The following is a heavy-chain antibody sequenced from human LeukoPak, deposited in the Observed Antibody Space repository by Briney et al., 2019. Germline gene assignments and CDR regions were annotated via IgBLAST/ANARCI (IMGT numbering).Heavy chain of an antibody. J-gene: IGHJ4*02. V-gene: IGHV5-51*01. CDR1: GYRFTTYW. CDR3: ARHSAYGSEWLAIDF. D-gene: IGHD6-19*01. CDR2: IYPDDSDT. Sequence: GEPLKISCKGSGYRFTTYWIGWVRQMPGKGLEWMGIIYPDDSDTRYSPSFQGQVTISADKSISTAYLQWSSLKASDTAMYYCARHSAYGSEWLAIDFWAQGTLVTVSS.